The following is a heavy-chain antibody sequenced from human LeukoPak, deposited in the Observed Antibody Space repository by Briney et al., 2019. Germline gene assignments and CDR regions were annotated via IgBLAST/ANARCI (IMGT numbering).Heavy chain of an antibody. J-gene: IGHJ2*01. Sequence: GEPLKISCKGSGYSFTSYWIGWVRQMPGKGLEWMGIIYPGDSDTRYSPSFQGQVTISADKSISTAYLQWSSLKASDTAMYYCARVVTAADWYFDLWGRGTLVTVSS. CDR3: ARVVTAADWYFDL. V-gene: IGHV5-51*01. D-gene: IGHD2-21*02. CDR1: GYSFTSYW. CDR2: IYPGDSDT.